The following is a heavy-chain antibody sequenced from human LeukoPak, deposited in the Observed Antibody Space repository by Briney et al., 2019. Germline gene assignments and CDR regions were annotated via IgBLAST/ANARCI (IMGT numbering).Heavy chain of an antibody. D-gene: IGHD3-3*01. Sequence: SETLSLTCTVSGGSISSSSYYWGWIRQPPGKGLEWIGSIYYSGSTYYNPSLKSRVTISVDTSKNQFSLKLSSVTAADTAVYYCARTLEWGGNDYWGQGTQVTVSS. CDR3: ARTLEWGGNDY. V-gene: IGHV4-39*01. CDR2: IYYSGST. J-gene: IGHJ4*02. CDR1: GGSISSSSYY.